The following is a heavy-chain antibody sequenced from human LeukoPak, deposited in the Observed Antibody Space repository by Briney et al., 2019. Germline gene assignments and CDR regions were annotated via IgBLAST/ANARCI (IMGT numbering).Heavy chain of an antibody. CDR1: GYTFTSYG. Sequence: ASVKVSCKASGYTFTSYGTSWVRQVPGQGLEWMGWISAYNGNTYYAQKFQDRVTMTTDTSTSTAYMELRRLRSDDTAVYYCARAGTAMVYTMPADYWGQGTLVTVSS. V-gene: IGHV1-18*01. CDR2: ISAYNGNT. D-gene: IGHD5-18*01. J-gene: IGHJ4*02. CDR3: ARAGTAMVYTMPADY.